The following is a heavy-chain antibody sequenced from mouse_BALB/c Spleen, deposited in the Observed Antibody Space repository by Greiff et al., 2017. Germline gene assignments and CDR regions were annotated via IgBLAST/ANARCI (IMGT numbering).Heavy chain of an antibody. D-gene: IGHD4-1*01. CDR1: GYTFTSYT. Sequence: QVHVKQSGAELARPGASVKMSCKASGYTFTSYTMHWVKQRPGQGLEWIGYINPSSGYTNYNKKFKDKATLTADKSSSTAYMQLSSLTSEDSAVYYYARDWANWASDYWGQGTTLTVSS. CDR3: ARDWANWASDY. CDR2: INPSSGYT. J-gene: IGHJ2*01. V-gene: IGHV1-4*01.